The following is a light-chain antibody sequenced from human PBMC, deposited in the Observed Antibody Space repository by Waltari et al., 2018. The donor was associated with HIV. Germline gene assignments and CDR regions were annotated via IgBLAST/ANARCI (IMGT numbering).Light chain of an antibody. CDR1: SSDVGAYHY. CDR3: SSYAGSNTFLL. V-gene: IGLV2-8*01. Sequence: QSALTQPPSASGSLGQSATISCPGTSSDVGAYHYVSWYQQQPGKAPKLIIYEVSKRPSGVPYRFFGSRSGNTASLTVSGLQAEDEADYYCSSYAGSNTFLLFGGGTKLTVL. CDR2: EVS. J-gene: IGLJ2*01.